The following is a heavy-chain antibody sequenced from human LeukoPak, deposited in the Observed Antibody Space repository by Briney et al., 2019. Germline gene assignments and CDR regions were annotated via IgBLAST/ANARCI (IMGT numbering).Heavy chain of an antibody. D-gene: IGHD2-2*01. CDR3: ARDRILGYCSSTSCYAGVYYYGMDV. CDR1: GGSFSGYY. J-gene: IGHJ6*02. Sequence: LSLTCAVYGGSFSGYYWSWIRQAPGKGLEWVSYISSSGSTIYYADSVKGRFTISRDHAKNSLYLQMNSLRAEDTAVYYCARDRILGYCSSTSCYAGVYYYGMDVWGQGTTVTVSS. CDR2: ISSSGSTI. V-gene: IGHV3-11*01.